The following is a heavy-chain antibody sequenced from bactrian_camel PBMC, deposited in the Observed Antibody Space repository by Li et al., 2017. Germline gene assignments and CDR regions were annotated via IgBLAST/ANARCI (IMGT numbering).Heavy chain of an antibody. D-gene: IGHD2*01. J-gene: IGHJ6*01. CDR2: SNSGTGGT. V-gene: IGHV3S40*01. Sequence: DVQLVESGGGLVPPGGSMRLSCATSGFTFSMIDMNWLRQAPGKGFEWVSTSNSGTGGTHYAEAMKGRFTASRDNAKNTLYLEIYNLKTEDTAVYYCATAGWFVPYSWGQGTQVTVS. CDR3: ATAGWFVPYS. CDR1: GFTFSMID.